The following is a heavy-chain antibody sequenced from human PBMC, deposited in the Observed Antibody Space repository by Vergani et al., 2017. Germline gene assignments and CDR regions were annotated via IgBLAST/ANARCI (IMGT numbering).Heavy chain of an antibody. D-gene: IGHD2-21*02. CDR2: INPIDAKI. CDR1: ESSFISNE. CDR3: TRLVPCGDGDCLHVGH. J-gene: IGHJ4*01. Sequence: EVMLVQSGAEVKKPGESLKISCKYSESSFISNEIAWVRQMSGKGLQWMGNINPIDAKIAYSPSFQGQAIMSLDKSITTAYLQWRSLKGSDTAIYYCTRLVPCGDGDCLHVGHWGQGTHGTVSS. V-gene: IGHV5-51*03.